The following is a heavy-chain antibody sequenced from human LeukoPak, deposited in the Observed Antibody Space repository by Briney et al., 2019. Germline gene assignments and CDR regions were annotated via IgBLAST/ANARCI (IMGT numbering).Heavy chain of an antibody. CDR3: AKASGIAAAASDY. CDR2: ISYDGSNK. Sequence: GGSLRLSCAASGFTFSSYGMHWVRQAPGKGLEWVAVISYDGSNKYYADSVKDRFTISRDNSKNTLYLQMNSLRAEDTAVYYCAKASGIAAAASDYWGQGTLVTVSS. J-gene: IGHJ4*02. D-gene: IGHD6-13*01. V-gene: IGHV3-30*18. CDR1: GFTFSSYG.